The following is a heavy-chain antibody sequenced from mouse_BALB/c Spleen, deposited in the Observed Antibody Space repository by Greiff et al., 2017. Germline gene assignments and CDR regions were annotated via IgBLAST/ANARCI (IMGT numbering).Heavy chain of an antibody. CDR3: ARSYDFNWYFDV. CDR2: ISSGSSTI. J-gene: IGHJ1*01. V-gene: IGHV5-17*02. Sequence: EVKLVESGGGLVQPGGSRKLSCAASGFTFSSFGMHWVRQAPEKGLEWVAYISSGSSTIYYADTVKGRFTISRDNPKNTLFLQMTSLRSEDTAMYYCARSYDFNWYFDVWGAGTTVTVSS. CDR1: GFTFSSFG. D-gene: IGHD2-4*01.